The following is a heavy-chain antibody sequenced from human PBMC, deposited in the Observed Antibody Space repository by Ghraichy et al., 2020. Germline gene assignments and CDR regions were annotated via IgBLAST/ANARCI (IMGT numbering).Heavy chain of an antibody. D-gene: IGHD3-10*01. Sequence: SETLSLTCAVYGGSFSGYYWSWIRQPPGKGLEWIGEINHSGSTNYNPSLKSRVTISVDTSKNQFSLKLSSVTAADTAVYYCARGRGYYYGSGSYDWGQGTLVTVSS. CDR2: INHSGST. J-gene: IGHJ4*02. V-gene: IGHV4-34*01. CDR1: GGSFSGYY. CDR3: ARGRGYYYGSGSYD.